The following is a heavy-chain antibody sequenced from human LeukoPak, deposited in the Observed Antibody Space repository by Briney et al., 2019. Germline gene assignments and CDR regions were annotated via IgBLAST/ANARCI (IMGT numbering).Heavy chain of an antibody. J-gene: IGHJ4*02. Sequence: GGSLRLSCAASGFTFSSYSMNWVRQAPGKGLEWVSYISSSSSTIYYADSVKGRFTISRDNAKNSLYLQMNSLRAEDTAVYYCARSNWNDYDYWGQGTLVTVSS. D-gene: IGHD1-20*01. V-gene: IGHV3-48*04. CDR2: ISSSSSTI. CDR1: GFTFSSYS. CDR3: ARSNWNDYDY.